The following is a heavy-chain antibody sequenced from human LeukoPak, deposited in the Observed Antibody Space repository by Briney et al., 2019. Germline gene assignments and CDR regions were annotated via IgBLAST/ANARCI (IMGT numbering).Heavy chain of an antibody. J-gene: IGHJ6*03. CDR3: ARVRPGYYYMDV. Sequence: GGSLRLSCAASGFTFSSLRMHWVRHAPGKGLVWVSRINIDGSGTTYADSVKGRFTISRDNAKNTLYLQMNSLRVEDTAVYYCARVRPGYYYMDVWGKGTTVTVSS. CDR2: INIDGSGT. V-gene: IGHV3-74*01. D-gene: IGHD7-27*01. CDR1: GFTFSSLR.